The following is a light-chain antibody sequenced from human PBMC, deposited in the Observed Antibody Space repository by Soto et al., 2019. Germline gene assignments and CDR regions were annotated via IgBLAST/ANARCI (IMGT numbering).Light chain of an antibody. V-gene: IGLV2-8*01. CDR3: SSYAGSNHNWV. Sequence: QSVLTQPPSASGSPGQSVTISCTGTSSDVGGYKYVSWYQQHPGKAPKLMIYEVSKQPSGVPDRFSGSKSGNTASLTVSGLQAEDEADYYCSSYAGSNHNWVFGGGTKLTVL. J-gene: IGLJ3*02. CDR1: SSDVGGYKY. CDR2: EVS.